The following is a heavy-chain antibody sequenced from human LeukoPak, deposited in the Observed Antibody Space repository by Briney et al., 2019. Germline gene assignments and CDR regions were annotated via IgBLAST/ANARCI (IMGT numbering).Heavy chain of an antibody. CDR3: AREKDSSSLVNSFDY. Sequence: GGSLRLSCAASGFTFDDYGMSWVRQPPGKGLEWVSGINWNGGSKGYADSVKGRFTISRDNAKNSLYLQMNRLRAEDTALYYCAREKDSSSLVNSFDYWGQGTLVTVSS. CDR2: INWNGGSK. J-gene: IGHJ4*02. D-gene: IGHD6-6*01. CDR1: GFTFDDYG. V-gene: IGHV3-20*04.